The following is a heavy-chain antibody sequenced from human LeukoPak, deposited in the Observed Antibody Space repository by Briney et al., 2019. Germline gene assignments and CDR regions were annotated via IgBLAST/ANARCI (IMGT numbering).Heavy chain of an antibody. CDR1: GLRFSDYY. J-gene: IGHJ4*02. V-gene: IGHV3-11*04. CDR3: ARDVFSAAAGTGFFDY. CDR2: ISSGGDIM. D-gene: IGHD6-13*01. Sequence: GGSLRLSCAASGLRFSDYYVSWIRQAPGKGLQWVSYISSGGDIMHYADSVKGRFTSSRDNAKNSGYLQMNSLRAEDTAVYYCARDVFSAAAGTGFFDYWGQGTLVTVSS.